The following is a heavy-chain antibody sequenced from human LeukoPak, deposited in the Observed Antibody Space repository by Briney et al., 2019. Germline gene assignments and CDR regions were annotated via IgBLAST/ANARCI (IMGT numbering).Heavy chain of an antibody. J-gene: IGHJ3*02. CDR1: GYSFTGYW. D-gene: IGHD3-3*01. V-gene: IGHV5-51*01. Sequence: GESLKISCKGFGYSFTGYWMGWVRQMPGTGLEWMGIIYPADSDTRCSPSFEGQVTISAAKSISTAYLQWTSLKASDTAMYYCARIRSGYAFDIWGQGTMVTVSS. CDR3: ARIRSGYAFDI. CDR2: IYPADSDT.